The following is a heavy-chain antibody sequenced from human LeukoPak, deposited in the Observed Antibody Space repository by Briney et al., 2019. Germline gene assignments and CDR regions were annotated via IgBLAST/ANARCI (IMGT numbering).Heavy chain of an antibody. CDR2: IYSGGST. Sequence: GGSLRLSCAASGFTFSSYAMSWVRQAPGKGLEWVSVIYSGGSTYYADSVKGRFTISRHNSKNTLYLQMNSLRAEDTAVYYCASSDKYYFDYWGQGTLVTVSS. CDR3: ASSDKYYFDY. D-gene: IGHD2-21*02. J-gene: IGHJ4*02. CDR1: GFTFSSYA. V-gene: IGHV3-53*04.